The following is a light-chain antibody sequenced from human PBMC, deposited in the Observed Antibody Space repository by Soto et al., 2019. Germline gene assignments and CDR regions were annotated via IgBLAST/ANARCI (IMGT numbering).Light chain of an antibody. CDR3: QQANSFPLT. Sequence: DIQMTQSPSSVSASVGDRVTITCRASQGVNTWLAWYQKKPGKAPELLIYEASSLHSGVPSRFSGSGSRTDFTLTISSLQPEDFAIYYCQQANSFPLTFGGGTKVEVQ. J-gene: IGKJ4*01. V-gene: IGKV1-12*01. CDR2: EAS. CDR1: QGVNTW.